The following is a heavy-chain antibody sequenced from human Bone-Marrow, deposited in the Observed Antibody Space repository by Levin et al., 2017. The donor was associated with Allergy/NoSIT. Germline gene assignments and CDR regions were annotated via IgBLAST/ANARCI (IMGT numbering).Heavy chain of an antibody. CDR1: GFTFSDYY. D-gene: IGHD3-9*01. J-gene: IGHJ6*02. Sequence: GGSLRLSCAASGFTFSDYYMSWIRQAPGKGLEWVSYISSSGDTIFYADAVKGRFTISRDNAKNSLDLQINSPRVEATAVYYCATSGYYDMLTGYHYYYYAMDVWGQGTTVTVSS. CDR3: ATSGYYDMLTGYHYYYYAMDV. V-gene: IGHV3-11*01. CDR2: ISSSGDTI.